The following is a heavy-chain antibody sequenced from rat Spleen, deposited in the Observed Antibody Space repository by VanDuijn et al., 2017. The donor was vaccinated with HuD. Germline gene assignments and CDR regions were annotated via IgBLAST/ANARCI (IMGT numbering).Heavy chain of an antibody. D-gene: IGHD1-7*01. V-gene: IGHV3-1*01. CDR3: ARYRNSMGLFDY. CDR2: ISYSGST. J-gene: IGHJ2*01. Sequence: EVQFQESGPGLVKPSQSLSLTCSVTGYSITSNYWGWIRKFPGNKMEWMGYISYSGSTSYNPSLKSRISITRDTSKNQFFLQLNSVTTEDTATYYCARYRNSMGLFDYWGQGLMVTVSS. CDR1: GYSITSNY.